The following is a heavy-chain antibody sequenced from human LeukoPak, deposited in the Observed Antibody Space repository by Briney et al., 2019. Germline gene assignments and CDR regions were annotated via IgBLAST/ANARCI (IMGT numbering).Heavy chain of an antibody. D-gene: IGHD2-2*03. CDR1: GFTFSSYA. J-gene: IGHJ4*02. CDR3: AKEAGYCSTTTCYVDY. Sequence: GGSLRLSCAASGFTFSSYAMSWVRQAPGKGLEWVSAISGSGGSTYYADSVKGRLTISRDNSKNTLYLQMNSLRAEDTAVYYCAKEAGYCSTTTCYVDYWGQGILVTVSS. V-gene: IGHV3-23*01. CDR2: ISGSGGST.